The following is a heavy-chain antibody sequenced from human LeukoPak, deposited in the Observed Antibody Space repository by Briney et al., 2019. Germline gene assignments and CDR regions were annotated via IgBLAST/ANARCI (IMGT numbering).Heavy chain of an antibody. Sequence: SVKVSCKASGYTFTSYYMHWVRQAPGQGLEWMGGINPSCGTASYAQKFQGRVTITADESTSTAYMELSSLRSEDTAVYYCARGGALSAWAWGQGTLVTVSS. J-gene: IGHJ5*02. CDR2: INPSCGTA. D-gene: IGHD2-15*01. CDR3: ARGGALSAWA. CDR1: GYTFTSYY. V-gene: IGHV1-69*13.